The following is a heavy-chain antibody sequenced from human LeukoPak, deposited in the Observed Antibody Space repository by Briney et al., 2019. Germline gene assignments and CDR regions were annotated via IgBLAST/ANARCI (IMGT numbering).Heavy chain of an antibody. D-gene: IGHD3-3*01. Sequence: ASVKVSCKASGYTFTGYYMHWVRQAPGQGLEWMGWMNPNSGNTGYAQKFQGRVTIIRNTSISTAYMELSSLRSEDTAVYYCARGVAYYDFWSGYIPPYYYYYMDVWGKGTTVTVSS. V-gene: IGHV1-8*03. CDR3: ARGVAYYDFWSGYIPPYYYYYMDV. CDR1: GYTFTGYY. J-gene: IGHJ6*03. CDR2: MNPNSGNT.